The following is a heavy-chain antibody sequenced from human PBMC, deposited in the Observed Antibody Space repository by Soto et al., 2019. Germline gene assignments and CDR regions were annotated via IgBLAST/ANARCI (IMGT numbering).Heavy chain of an antibody. CDR1: GGSISSSTYY. CDR3: ATRPPMRTSRPTYYYSSGTYGPTFYFDS. CDR2: IYYTENI. D-gene: IGHD3-10*01. J-gene: IGHJ4*02. V-gene: IGHV4-39*01. Sequence: KTSETLSLTCTVSGGSISSSTYYWGWVRQPPGKGLEWIGTIYYTENIYYNPSLKIRVTISVDTSKNQFSLHLSYVTAADTAVYYCATRPPMRTSRPTYYYSSGTYGPTFYFDSWGQGALVTVSS.